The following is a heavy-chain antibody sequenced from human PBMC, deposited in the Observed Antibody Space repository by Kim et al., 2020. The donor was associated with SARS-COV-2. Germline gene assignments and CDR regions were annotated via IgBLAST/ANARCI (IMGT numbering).Heavy chain of an antibody. Sequence: CGKGRLTISRDNYKKMLYLQMTSLRAEDTAVYYCARDPAAAGIAPLDFQHWGQGTLVTVSS. D-gene: IGHD6-13*01. CDR3: ARDPAAAGIAPLDFQH. J-gene: IGHJ1*01. V-gene: IGHV3-66*01.